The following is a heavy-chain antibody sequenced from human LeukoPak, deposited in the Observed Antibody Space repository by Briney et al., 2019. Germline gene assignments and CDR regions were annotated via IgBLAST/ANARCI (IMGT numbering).Heavy chain of an antibody. Sequence: PSETLSLTCTVFGGSISSGGYYWSWIRQHPGKGLEWIGYIYYSGSTYYNPSLKSRVTISVDTSKNQFSLKLSSVTAADTAVYYCARVGDSSGYYLFDYWGQGTLVTVSS. CDR2: IYYSGST. CDR3: ARVGDSSGYYLFDY. CDR1: GGSISSGGYY. D-gene: IGHD3-22*01. J-gene: IGHJ4*02. V-gene: IGHV4-31*03.